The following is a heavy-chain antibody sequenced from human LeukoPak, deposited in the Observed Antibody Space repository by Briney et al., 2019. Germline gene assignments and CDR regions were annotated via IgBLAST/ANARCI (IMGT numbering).Heavy chain of an antibody. J-gene: IGHJ4*02. V-gene: IGHV3-72*01. Sequence: PGGSLRLSCAASGFTFSDHYMDWVRQAPGKGLEWVARSRNKANSYTTEYAASVKGRFTISRDDSTNSLYLQMNSLKTDDTAVYYCARNYRGTLNGDYGYDYWGQGTLVTVSS. D-gene: IGHD4-17*01. CDR3: ARNYRGTLNGDYGYDY. CDR1: GFTFSDHY. CDR2: SRNKANSYTT.